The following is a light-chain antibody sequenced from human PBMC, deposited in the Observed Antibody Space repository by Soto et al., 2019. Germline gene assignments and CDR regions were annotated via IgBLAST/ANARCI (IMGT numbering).Light chain of an antibody. J-gene: IGKJ1*01. CDR1: QSVLYSSNNKNY. CDR2: WAS. V-gene: IGKV4-1*01. CDR3: QQYYSPPPWT. Sequence: DIVMTQSPDSLAVSLGERATINCKSSQSVLYSSNNKNYLAWYQQKPGQPPKLLIYWASTRESGVPDRFSGSGSGRDFTLTISSLQAEDVAVYYCQQYYSPPPWTFGQGTKVEIK.